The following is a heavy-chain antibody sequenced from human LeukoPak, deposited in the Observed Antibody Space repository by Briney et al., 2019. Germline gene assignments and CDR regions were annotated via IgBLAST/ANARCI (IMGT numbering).Heavy chain of an antibody. CDR2: ISYDGSNK. J-gene: IGHJ6*02. Sequence: GGSLRLSCAASGFTFSSYGMHWVRQAPGKGLEWVAVISYDGSNKYYADSVKGRFTISRDNSKNTLYLQMNSLRAEDTAVYYCAKDPNYGFSMDVWGQGTTVTVSS. D-gene: IGHD3-10*01. CDR3: AKDPNYGFSMDV. V-gene: IGHV3-30*18. CDR1: GFTFSSYG.